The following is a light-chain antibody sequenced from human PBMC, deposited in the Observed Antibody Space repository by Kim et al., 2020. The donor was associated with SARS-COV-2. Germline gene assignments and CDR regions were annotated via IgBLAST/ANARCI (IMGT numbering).Light chain of an antibody. CDR1: SANIGSNT. V-gene: IGLV1-44*01. CDR3: AAWDDSLNGWV. CDR2: SKN. Sequence: GQRVTITCSGNSANIGSNTVNWYQQLPGTAPKHLISSKNQRPSGVPDRFSGSKSGTSASLAISGLQSEDGADYYCAAWDDSLNGWVFGGGTQLTVL. J-gene: IGLJ3*02.